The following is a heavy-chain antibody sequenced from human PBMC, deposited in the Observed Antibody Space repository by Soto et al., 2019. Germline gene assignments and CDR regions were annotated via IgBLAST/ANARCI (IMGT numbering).Heavy chain of an antibody. J-gene: IGHJ3*02. Sequence: ASVKVSCKASGYTFTGYGIHWVRQAPGQGLEWMGWINPNSGGTNYAQKLQGWVTMTRDTSISTAYMELSRLRSDDTAVYYCASVSTSYCCSWYHGFDIWGQGTMVTVSS. V-gene: IGHV1-2*04. CDR3: ASVSTSYCCSWYHGFDI. CDR1: GYTFTGYG. CDR2: INPNSGGT. D-gene: IGHD6-13*01.